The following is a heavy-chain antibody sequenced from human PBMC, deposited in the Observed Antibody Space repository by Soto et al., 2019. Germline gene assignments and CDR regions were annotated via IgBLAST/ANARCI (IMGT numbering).Heavy chain of an antibody. Sequence: QVQLVQSGAEVKKPGSSVKVSCKASGGTFSSYAISWVRQAPGQGLEWMGGIIPIFGTANYAQKFQGRVKITADESTSTAYMELSSLRSEDTAVYYCARLGYDSSGPRFDYWGQGTLVTVSS. CDR3: ARLGYDSSGPRFDY. CDR1: GGTFSSYA. CDR2: IIPIFGTA. V-gene: IGHV1-69*12. J-gene: IGHJ4*02. D-gene: IGHD3-22*01.